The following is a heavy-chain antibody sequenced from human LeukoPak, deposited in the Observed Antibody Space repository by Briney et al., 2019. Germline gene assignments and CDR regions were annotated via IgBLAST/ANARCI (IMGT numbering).Heavy chain of an antibody. CDR3: AREYGIVRYWFDP. V-gene: IGHV4-34*01. CDR1: GGSLSGHY. CDR2: INQSGST. D-gene: IGHD2-21*01. J-gene: IGHJ5*02. Sequence: PSETLSLTCALYGGSLSGHYWRWIRQPPGKGLECIGEINQSGSTNYKPSLKSRVTISVDTSKNQFSLKLSSVTAADTAVYYCAREYGIVRYWFDPWGQGTLVTVS.